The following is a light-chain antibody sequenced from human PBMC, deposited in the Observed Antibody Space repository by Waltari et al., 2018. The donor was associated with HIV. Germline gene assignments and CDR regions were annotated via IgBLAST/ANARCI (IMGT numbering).Light chain of an antibody. V-gene: IGKV3-20*01. CDR2: GAS. CDR1: QSVSSTY. J-gene: IGKJ4*01. Sequence: ELVLTQSPGTLCLSPGERATLSCRASQSVSSTYLAWYQQKPGQAPRLLIYGASSRATGIPDRFSGSGSGTDFTLTISRLEPEDFAVYYCQQYGSSSLTFGGGTKVEIK. CDR3: QQYGSSSLT.